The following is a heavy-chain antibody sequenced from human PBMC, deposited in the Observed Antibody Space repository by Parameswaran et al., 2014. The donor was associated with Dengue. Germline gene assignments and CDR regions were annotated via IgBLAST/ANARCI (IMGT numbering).Heavy chain of an antibody. Sequence: SWVRQAPGQGLELMGWINTYSGNTNYAQKFQGRVTMTTDTSTSTAYMELRSLRSDDTAVYYCARSVYGRSGYDYYMDVWGKGTTVTVSS. CDR3: ARSVYGRSGYDYYMDV. CDR2: INTYSGNT. V-gene: IGHV1-18*01. J-gene: IGHJ6*03. D-gene: IGHD2-8*01.